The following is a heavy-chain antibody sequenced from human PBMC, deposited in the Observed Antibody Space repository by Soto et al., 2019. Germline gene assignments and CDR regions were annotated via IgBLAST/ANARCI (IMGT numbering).Heavy chain of an antibody. V-gene: IGHV1-69*02. Sequence: SSVKLSCKASGGTFSSYTISWVRQAPGQGLEWMGRIIPILGIANYAQKFQGRVTITADKSTSTAYMELSSLRSEDTAVYYCARTLYGDNVDYWGQGTLVTVSS. CDR2: IIPILGIA. J-gene: IGHJ4*02. CDR1: GGTFSSYT. CDR3: ARTLYGDNVDY. D-gene: IGHD4-17*01.